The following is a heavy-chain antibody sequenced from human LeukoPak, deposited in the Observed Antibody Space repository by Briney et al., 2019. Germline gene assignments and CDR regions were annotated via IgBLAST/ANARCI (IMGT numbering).Heavy chain of an antibody. CDR2: ISSSRPTI. CDR3: ARAEVGSTLNYYYYYMDV. CDR1: GFTFSSYG. J-gene: IGHJ6*03. V-gene: IGHV3-48*01. D-gene: IGHD1-26*01. Sequence: GGSLRLSCAASGFTFSSYGMSWVRQAPGKGLEWVSYISSSRPTIYYADSVKGRFTISRDNAKNSLYLQMNSLRAEDTAVYYCARAEVGSTLNYYYYYMDVWGKGTTVTVSS.